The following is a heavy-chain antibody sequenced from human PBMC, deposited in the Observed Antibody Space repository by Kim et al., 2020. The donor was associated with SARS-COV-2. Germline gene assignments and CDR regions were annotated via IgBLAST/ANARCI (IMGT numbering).Heavy chain of an antibody. V-gene: IGHV3-23*01. J-gene: IGHJ4*02. CDR2: ISHTGDST. Sequence: GGSLRLSCTASGFTFSNYDMTWVRHVAGEGLQWISSISHTGDSTNSADSLKGRFTISRDNSESTVFLQMDRLAAEDTGIYYCAKNGRLGVIDSWGQGTLVTVSS. D-gene: IGHD7-27*01. CDR3: AKNGRLGVIDS. CDR1: GFTFSNYD.